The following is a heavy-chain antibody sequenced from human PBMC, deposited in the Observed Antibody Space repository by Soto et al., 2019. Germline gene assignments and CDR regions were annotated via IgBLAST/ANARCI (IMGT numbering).Heavy chain of an antibody. CDR2: IYYSGST. D-gene: IGHD2-8*02. CDR3: TSGGGYGDAFDI. V-gene: IGHV4-39*01. Sequence: SETLSLTCTVSGGSISSSSYYWGWIRQPPGKGLEWIGSIYYSGSTYYNPSLKSRVTISVDTSKNQFSLKLSSVTAADTAVYYCTSGGGYGDAFDIWGQGTMVTVSS. J-gene: IGHJ3*02. CDR1: GGSISSSSYY.